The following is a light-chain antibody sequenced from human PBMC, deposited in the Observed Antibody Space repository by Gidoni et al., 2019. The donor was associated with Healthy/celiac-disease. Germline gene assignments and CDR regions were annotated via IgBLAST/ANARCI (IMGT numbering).Light chain of an antibody. J-gene: IGLJ3*02. CDR3: AAWDDSLNGHWV. Sequence: QSVLTQPPSASGTTGQRVTISCSGSSSNIGSNTVNWYQQLPGTAPKLLIYSNNQRPSGVPARFSGSKSGTSASLAISGLQSEDEADYYCAAWDDSLNGHWVFGGGTKLTVL. CDR1: SSNIGSNT. CDR2: SNN. V-gene: IGLV1-44*01.